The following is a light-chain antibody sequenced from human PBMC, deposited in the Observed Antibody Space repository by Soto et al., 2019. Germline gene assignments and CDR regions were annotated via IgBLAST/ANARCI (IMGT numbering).Light chain of an antibody. CDR1: QVISRY. Sequence: DIQLTQSPSFLSASVGDRVTITCRASQVISRYVAWYQQKPGRAPKLLIYAASSLQSGVPFRFSGSASGTEFTLTISSLQPEDFATYSCQQLDSSLLTFGGGTKVEI. CDR3: QQLDSSLLT. J-gene: IGKJ4*01. V-gene: IGKV1-9*01. CDR2: AAS.